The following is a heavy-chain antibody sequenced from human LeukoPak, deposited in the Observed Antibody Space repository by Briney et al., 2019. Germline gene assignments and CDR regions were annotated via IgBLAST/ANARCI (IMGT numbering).Heavy chain of an antibody. V-gene: IGHV4-4*09. CDR1: GGSISSYY. CDR3: ARARGYCSGGSCYFDSFDY. Sequence: PSETLSLTCTVSGGSISSYYWSWIRQPPGKGLEWIGYIYHSGSTDYNPSLKSRVTISVDTSKSQFSLKLTSVTAADTAVYYCARARGYCSGGSCYFDSFDYWGQGTLVTVSS. J-gene: IGHJ4*02. D-gene: IGHD2-15*01. CDR2: IYHSGST.